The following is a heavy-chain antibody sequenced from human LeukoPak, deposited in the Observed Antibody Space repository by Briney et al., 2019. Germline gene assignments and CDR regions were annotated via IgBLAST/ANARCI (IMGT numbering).Heavy chain of an antibody. D-gene: IGHD6-19*01. CDR3: ARPLSLSSGWYVGY. V-gene: IGHV3-48*04. Sequence: PGGSLRLSCAASGFTFSSYTMNWVRQPPGKGLAWIANIGTRSTTIYYADSVNGRFTISRDDAKNSLYLQMNTLRAEDTAVYYCARPLSLSSGWYVGYWGQGTLVTVSS. CDR2: IGTRSTTI. J-gene: IGHJ4*02. CDR1: GFTFSSYT.